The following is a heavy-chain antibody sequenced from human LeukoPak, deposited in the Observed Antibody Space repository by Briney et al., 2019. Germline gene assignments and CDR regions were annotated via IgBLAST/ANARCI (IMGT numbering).Heavy chain of an antibody. V-gene: IGHV4-30-4*01. Sequence: SQTLSLTCTVSGGSISSGDYYWSWIRQPPGKGLEWIGYIYYSGSTYYNPSLKSRVTISVDTSKNQFSLKLSSVTAADTAVYYCAREYGSGGNFDYWGQGTLVTVSS. CDR3: AREYGSGGNFDY. CDR1: GGSISSGDYY. CDR2: IYYSGST. D-gene: IGHD3-10*01. J-gene: IGHJ4*02.